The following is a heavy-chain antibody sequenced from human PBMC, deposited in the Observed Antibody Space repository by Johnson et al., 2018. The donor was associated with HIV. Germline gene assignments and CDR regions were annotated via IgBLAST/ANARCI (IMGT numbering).Heavy chain of an antibody. J-gene: IGHJ3*02. Sequence: VQLVESGGGLVQPGRSLRLSCAASGFTFDDYGMSWVRQGRGKGLQWVSGINWNGGSTGYADSVKGRFTISRDNSKNTLYLQMNSLRAEDTALYYCARYRRNYFDSSGYPDYDAFDILGQGTMVTVSS. CDR2: INWNGGST. D-gene: IGHD3-22*01. CDR3: ARYRRNYFDSSGYPDYDAFDI. V-gene: IGHV3-20*04. CDR1: GFTFDDYG.